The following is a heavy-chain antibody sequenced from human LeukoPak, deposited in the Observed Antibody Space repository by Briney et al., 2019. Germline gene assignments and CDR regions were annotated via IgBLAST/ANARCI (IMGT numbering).Heavy chain of an antibody. CDR2: IIYSGST. CDR1: GASISSHY. Sequence: SETLSLTCSVSGASISSHYWSWIRQPPGKGLEWIGYIIYSGSTNYNPSLESRVTISIDTSKNQFSLKLSSVTAADTAVYYCASTGEMYSSGWYFDFWGQGTLVTVSS. CDR3: ASTGEMYSSGWYFDF. D-gene: IGHD6-19*01. J-gene: IGHJ4*02. V-gene: IGHV4-59*11.